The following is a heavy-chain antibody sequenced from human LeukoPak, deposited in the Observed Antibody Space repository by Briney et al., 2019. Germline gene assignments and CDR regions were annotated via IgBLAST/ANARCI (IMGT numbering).Heavy chain of an antibody. CDR3: ARGRVTYYDFWSGYPYFDY. CDR1: GGSFSGYY. V-gene: IGHV4-34*01. CDR2: INHSGST. Sequence: SETLSLTCAVYGGSFSGYYWSGIRQPPGKGLDWIGEINHSGSTNYNPSLKSRVTISVDTSKNQFSLKLSSVTAADTAVYYCARGRVTYYDFWSGYPYFDYWGQGTLVTVSS. D-gene: IGHD3-3*01. J-gene: IGHJ4*02.